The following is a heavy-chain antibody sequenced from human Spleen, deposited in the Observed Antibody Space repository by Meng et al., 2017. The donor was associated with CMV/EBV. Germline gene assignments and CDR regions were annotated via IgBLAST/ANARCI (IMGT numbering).Heavy chain of an antibody. J-gene: IGHJ4*02. CDR2: INHSGST. V-gene: IGHV4-34*01. CDR3: ARGRVTYDSSGYYRPKGMFYFDY. Sequence: YYWNWIRQPPGKGLEWIGEINHSGSTNYNPSLKSRVTISVDTSKNQLSLKLRSVTAADTAVYYCARGRVTYDSSGYYRPKGMFYFDYWGQGSLVTVSS. D-gene: IGHD3-22*01. CDR1: YY.